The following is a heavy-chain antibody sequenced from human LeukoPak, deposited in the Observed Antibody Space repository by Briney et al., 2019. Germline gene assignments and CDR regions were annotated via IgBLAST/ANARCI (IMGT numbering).Heavy chain of an antibody. Sequence: GGSLRLSCAASGFTFSSYGMHWVRQAPGKGLEWVAVISYDGSNKYYADSVKGRFTISRDNSKNTLYLQMNSLRAEDTAVYYCARGLTITSPLDYWGQGTLVTVSS. CDR3: ARGLTITSPLDY. CDR2: ISYDGSNK. D-gene: IGHD3-16*01. V-gene: IGHV3-30*03. J-gene: IGHJ4*02. CDR1: GFTFSSYG.